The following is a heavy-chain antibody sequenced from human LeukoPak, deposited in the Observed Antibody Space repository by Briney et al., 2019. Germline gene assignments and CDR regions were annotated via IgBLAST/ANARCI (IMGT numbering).Heavy chain of an antibody. Sequence: SEPLSLTCTVSGGSISSYYWSWIRQPPGKGLEWIGYIYYSGSTNYNPSLKSRVTISVDTSKNQFSLKLSSVTAADTAVYYCARDYGYSYGLINWFDPWGQGTLVTVSS. J-gene: IGHJ5*02. CDR3: ARDYGYSYGLINWFDP. CDR2: IYYSGST. CDR1: GGSISSYY. D-gene: IGHD5-18*01. V-gene: IGHV4-59*01.